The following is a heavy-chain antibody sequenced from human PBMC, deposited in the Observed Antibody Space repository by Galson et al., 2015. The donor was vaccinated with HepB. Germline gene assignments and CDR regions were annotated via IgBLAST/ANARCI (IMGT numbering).Heavy chain of an antibody. V-gene: IGHV1-18*04. CDR3: ARDGYWSITIVRGVVISLDY. Sequence: SVKVSCKASGYTFTSYGISWVRQAPGQGLKWMGWISGYNGKTKYEQKFQGRVTMTTDTSTNTAYMELGSLRSDDTAVYYCARDGYWSITIVRGVVISLDYWAQRTLVTVSS. J-gene: IGHJ4*02. D-gene: IGHD3-10*01. CDR1: GYTFTSYG. CDR2: ISGYNGKT.